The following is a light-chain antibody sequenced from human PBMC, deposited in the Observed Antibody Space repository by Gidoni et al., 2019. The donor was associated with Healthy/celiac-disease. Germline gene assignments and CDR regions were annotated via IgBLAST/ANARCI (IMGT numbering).Light chain of an antibody. CDR1: QSLLHSNGYNY. J-gene: IGKJ5*01. Sequence: DSVMTQSPLSLPVTPGEQASISCRSSQSLLHSNGYNYLDWYLQKPGQSPQLLIYLGSNRASGVPDRFSGSGSGTDFTLKISRVEAEDVGVYYCMQALQTPITFGQGTRLEIK. CDR3: MQALQTPIT. CDR2: LGS. V-gene: IGKV2-28*01.